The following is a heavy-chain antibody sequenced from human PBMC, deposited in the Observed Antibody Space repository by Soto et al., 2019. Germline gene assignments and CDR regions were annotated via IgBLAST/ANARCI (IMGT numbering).Heavy chain of an antibody. D-gene: IGHD1-7*01. CDR3: ARDRRTTDGMDV. V-gene: IGHV4-34*01. J-gene: IGHJ6*02. Sequence: SETLSLTCAVYGGSFSGYYWSWIRQPPGKGPEWIGEINHRGSTNYNPSLKSRVTISVDTSKHQFSLKLSSVTAEDTAVYYCARDRRTTDGMDVWGQGTTVTVSS. CDR2: INHRGST. CDR1: GGSFSGYY.